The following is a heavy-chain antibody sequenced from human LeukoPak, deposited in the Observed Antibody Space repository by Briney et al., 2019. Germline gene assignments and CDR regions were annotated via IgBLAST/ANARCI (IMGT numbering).Heavy chain of an antibody. Sequence: TGGSLRLSCAASAFTFSSYEMNWVRQAPGKGLEWVSYISSSGSTIYYADSVKGRFTISRDNAKNSLYLQMNSLRAEDTAVYYCAREEMQLVELDYWGQGTLVTVSS. D-gene: IGHD6-13*01. V-gene: IGHV3-48*03. CDR3: AREEMQLVELDY. CDR1: AFTFSSYE. CDR2: ISSSGSTI. J-gene: IGHJ4*02.